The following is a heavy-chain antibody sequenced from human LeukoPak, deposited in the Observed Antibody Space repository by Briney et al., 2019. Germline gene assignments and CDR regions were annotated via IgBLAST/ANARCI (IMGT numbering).Heavy chain of an antibody. Sequence: GGSLRLSCAASGFTFSSYAMSWVRQAPGKGLECISGFSGSGGSTYYADSVKGRFTISRDNSKNTLYLQMNSLRAEDTAVYYCARDGGSSWYFDYWGQGTLVTVSS. CDR1: GFTFSSYA. D-gene: IGHD6-13*01. J-gene: IGHJ4*02. CDR2: FSGSGGST. V-gene: IGHV3-23*01. CDR3: ARDGGSSWYFDY.